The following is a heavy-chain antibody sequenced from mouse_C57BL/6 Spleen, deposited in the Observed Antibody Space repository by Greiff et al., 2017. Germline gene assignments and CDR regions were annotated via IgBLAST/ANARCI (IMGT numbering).Heavy chain of an antibody. Sequence: QVQLQQPGAELVKPGASVKLSCKASGYTFTSYWITWVKQRPGQGLEWIGDIYPGSGSTNYNEKFKSKATLTVDTSSSTAYMQLSSLTSEDSAVXYCARRGSSPLLAIDYWGQGTSVTVSS. V-gene: IGHV1-55*01. J-gene: IGHJ4*01. CDR1: GYTFTSYW. D-gene: IGHD1-1*01. CDR2: IYPGSGST. CDR3: ARRGSSPLLAIDY.